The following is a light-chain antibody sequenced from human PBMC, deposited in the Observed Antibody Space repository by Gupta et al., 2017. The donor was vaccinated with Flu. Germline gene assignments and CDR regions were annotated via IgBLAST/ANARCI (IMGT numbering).Light chain of an antibody. J-gene: IGKJ4*01. CDR3: QQFSGSSAVT. Sequence: GTLSLSPGERASLSCRASQSVSYYIAWYQQKPCQSPRLLIYGTVNRATGVPDRFSGSGAGRDFTLTINRLEPEDSAVYFCQQFSGSSAVTFGGGTKVEVK. CDR1: QSVSYY. V-gene: IGKV3-20*01. CDR2: GTV.